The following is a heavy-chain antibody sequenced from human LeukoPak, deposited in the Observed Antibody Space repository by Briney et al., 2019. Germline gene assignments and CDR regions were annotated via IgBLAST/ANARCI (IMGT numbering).Heavy chain of an antibody. V-gene: IGHV4-59*12. CDR3: ASYSSSCPSFDY. D-gene: IGHD6-13*01. CDR2: IYYSGST. CDR1: GGSISSYY. J-gene: IGHJ4*02. Sequence: PSETLSLTCTVSGGSISSYYWSWIRQPPGKGLEWIGSIYYSGSTYYNPSLKSRVTISVDTSKNQFSLKLSSVTAADTAVYYCASYSSSCPSFDYWGQGTLVTVSS.